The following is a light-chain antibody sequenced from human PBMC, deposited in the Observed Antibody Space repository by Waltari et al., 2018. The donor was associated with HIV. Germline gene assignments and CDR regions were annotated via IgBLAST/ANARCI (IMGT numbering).Light chain of an antibody. CDR2: GVS. CDR1: SSDVGGYNY. J-gene: IGLJ3*02. Sequence: QSALTQPASVSGSPGQSITISCTGTSSDVGGYNYVSWYQQHPGKAPKLMIYGVSNRPSGVSSRFSGSKSGNTASLTISGLQAEDEADYYCSSYTSSSTLGVFGGGTKLTVL. CDR3: SSYTSSSTLGV. V-gene: IGLV2-14*03.